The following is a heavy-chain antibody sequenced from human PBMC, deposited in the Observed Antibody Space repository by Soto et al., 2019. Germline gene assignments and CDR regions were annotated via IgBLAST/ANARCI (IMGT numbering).Heavy chain of an antibody. V-gene: IGHV4-34*01. D-gene: IGHD3-3*01. CDR1: GGSFSGYY. Sequence: QVQLQQWGAGLLKPSETLSLTCAVYGGSFSGYYWSWIRQPPGKGLEWIGEINHSGSTNYNPSLKSRVTISVDPSKNQFSLKLSSVTAADTAVYYCARGGYDFWSGYSNWFDPWGQGTLVTVSS. CDR3: ARGGYDFWSGYSNWFDP. J-gene: IGHJ5*02. CDR2: INHSGST.